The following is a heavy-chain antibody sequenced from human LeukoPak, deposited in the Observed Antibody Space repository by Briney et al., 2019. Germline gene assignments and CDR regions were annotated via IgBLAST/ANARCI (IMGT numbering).Heavy chain of an antibody. D-gene: IGHD2-2*01. Sequence: PSETLSLTCAVYGGSFSGYYWSWIRQPPENGLEWIGEINHSGSTNYNPSLKSRVTASVDTSKNQFSLKLTSVTAADTAVYYCARQGCSSTSCYDYWGQGTLVTVSS. CDR2: INHSGST. CDR1: GGSFSGYY. J-gene: IGHJ4*02. V-gene: IGHV4-34*01. CDR3: ARQGCSSTSCYDY.